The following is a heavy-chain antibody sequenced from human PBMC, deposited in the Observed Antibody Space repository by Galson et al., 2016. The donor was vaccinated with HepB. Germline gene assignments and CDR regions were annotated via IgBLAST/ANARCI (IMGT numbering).Heavy chain of an antibody. J-gene: IGHJ4*02. D-gene: IGHD1-14*01. Sequence: SVKVSCKASGYTFNTYNMHWVRQAPGHGLEWMGIIKPSGGNTLYAQKFQDRITMTRDTSTSTVYMELISLRSEDTAVYYCARELDHSFYFDYWGQGTLLTVSS. V-gene: IGHV1-46*02. CDR3: ARELDHSFYFDY. CDR1: GYTFNTYN. CDR2: IKPSGGNT.